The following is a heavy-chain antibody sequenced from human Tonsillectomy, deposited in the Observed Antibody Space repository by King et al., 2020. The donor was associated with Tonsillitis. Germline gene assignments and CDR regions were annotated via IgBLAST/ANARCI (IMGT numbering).Heavy chain of an antibody. CDR3: ARVDPGLVVSPPADH. CDR1: GFTFSSYS. V-gene: IGHV3-48*02. Sequence: VQLVESGGGLVQPGGSLRLSCAASGFTFSSYSMNWVRQAPGKGLEWDSYISSSSSTIYYADIVKGRFTIARDNAKNALYLQMNSLRDEDTAWYYCARVDPGLVVSPPADHWGQGTLVTVS. CDR2: ISSSSSTI. D-gene: IGHD2-15*01. J-gene: IGHJ4*02.